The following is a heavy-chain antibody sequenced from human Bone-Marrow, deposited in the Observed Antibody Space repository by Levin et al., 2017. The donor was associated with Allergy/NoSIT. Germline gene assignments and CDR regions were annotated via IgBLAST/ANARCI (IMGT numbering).Heavy chain of an antibody. CDR3: TRDPQFDNDYSNYEDPYYFDY. D-gene: IGHD4-11*01. J-gene: IGHJ4*02. CDR1: GFTFSSYG. CDR2: ISSRSTTI. V-gene: IGHV3-48*01. Sequence: AGGSLRLSCEASGFTFSSYGVNWVRQAPGKGLDWVSYISSRSTTIHYAESVKGRFTISRDNAKKLVYLQMNSLRAADTAVYFCTRDPQFDNDYSNYEDPYYFDYWGRGTLVTVSS.